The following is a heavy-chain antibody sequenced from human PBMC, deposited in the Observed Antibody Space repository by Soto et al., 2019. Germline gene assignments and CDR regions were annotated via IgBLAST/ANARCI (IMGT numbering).Heavy chain of an antibody. CDR1: GFTFSSYA. J-gene: IGHJ4*02. D-gene: IGHD2-15*01. Sequence: PGGSLRLSCAASGFTFSSYAMHWVRQAPGKGLEWVAVISYDGSNKYYADSVKGRFTISRDNSKNTLYLQMNSLRAEDTAVYYCAXSDWDTVVVPATGYFDYWGQGTLVTVSS. CDR3: AXSDWDTVVVPATGYFDY. V-gene: IGHV3-30-3*01. CDR2: ISYDGSNK.